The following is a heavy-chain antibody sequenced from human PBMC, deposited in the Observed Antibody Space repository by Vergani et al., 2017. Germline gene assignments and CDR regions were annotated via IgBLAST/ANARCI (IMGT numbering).Heavy chain of an antibody. V-gene: IGHV3-30-3*01. CDR1: GFTFSSYD. J-gene: IGHJ3*02. CDR2: ISYDGSNK. Sequence: VQLVESGGGLVKPGRSLRLSCAASGFTFSSYDMHWVRQAPGKGLEWVAVISYDGSNKYYADSVKGRFTISRDNSKNTLYLQMNSLRAEDTAVYYCATDQQLETRGAFDIWGQGTMVTVSS. D-gene: IGHD6-13*01. CDR3: ATDQQLETRGAFDI.